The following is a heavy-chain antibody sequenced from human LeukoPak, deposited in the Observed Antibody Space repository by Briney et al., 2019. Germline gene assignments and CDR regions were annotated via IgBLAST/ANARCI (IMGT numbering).Heavy chain of an antibody. Sequence: PSETLSLTCTVSGGSISSYYWSWIRQPPGKGLEWIGRIYTSGSTNYNPSLKSRVTMSVDTSKNQFSLKLSSVTAADTAVYYCARGGGSYRPSKMTYYYYYYIDVWGKGTTVTVSS. CDR1: GGSISSYY. CDR2: IYTSGST. D-gene: IGHD1-26*01. V-gene: IGHV4-4*07. CDR3: ARGGGSYRPSKMTYYYYYYIDV. J-gene: IGHJ6*03.